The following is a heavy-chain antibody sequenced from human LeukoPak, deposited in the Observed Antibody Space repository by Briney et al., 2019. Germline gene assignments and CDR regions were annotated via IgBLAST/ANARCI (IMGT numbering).Heavy chain of an antibody. V-gene: IGHV3-9*03. D-gene: IGHD3-10*01. Sequence: PGRSLRLSCAASGFTFDDYAMHWVRQAPGKGLEWVSGISWNRGSIGYADSVKGRFTISRDNAKNSLYLQMNSLRAEDMALYYCAKDIGPNYYGSGSYWGGGYFDYWGQGTLVTVSS. CDR3: AKDIGPNYYGSGSYWGGGYFDY. CDR1: GFTFDDYA. CDR2: ISWNRGSI. J-gene: IGHJ4*02.